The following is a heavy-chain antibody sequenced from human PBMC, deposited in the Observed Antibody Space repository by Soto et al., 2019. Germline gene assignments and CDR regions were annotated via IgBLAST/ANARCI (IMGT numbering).Heavy chain of an antibody. D-gene: IGHD3-9*01. CDR3: ARGALLTGYYRRNWFDP. Sequence: SETLSLTCTVSGSPISSYYWSWFRQPPGQGLEWVGYIYYTGTTTYNPSLKSRVTISVDTSKNQFSLKLSSVTAADTAVYYCARGALLTGYYRRNWFDPWGQGTLVTVSS. J-gene: IGHJ5*02. CDR1: GSPISSYY. V-gene: IGHV4-59*12. CDR2: IYYTGTT.